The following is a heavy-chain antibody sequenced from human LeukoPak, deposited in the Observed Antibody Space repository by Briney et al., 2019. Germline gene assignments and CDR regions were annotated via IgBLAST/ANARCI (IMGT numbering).Heavy chain of an antibody. D-gene: IGHD1-1*01. Sequence: SETLSLTCTVSGYSISSGYYWGWIRQPPGKGLEWIGSIYHSGSTYYNPSLKSRVTISVDTSKNQFSLKLSSVTAADTAVYYCARCPGPNWFDPWGQGTLVTVSS. CDR1: GYSISSGYY. J-gene: IGHJ5*02. CDR2: IYHSGST. V-gene: IGHV4-38-2*02. CDR3: ARCPGPNWFDP.